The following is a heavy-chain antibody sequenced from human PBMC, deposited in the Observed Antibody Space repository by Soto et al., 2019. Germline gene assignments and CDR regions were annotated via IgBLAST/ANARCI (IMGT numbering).Heavy chain of an antibody. CDR3: ARVEWLVFSRY. Sequence: QVQLVQSGAEVKKPGASVKVSCKASGYTFTSYGISWVRQAPGQGLEWMGWISAYNGNTNYAQKLQGRVTMTTDTSTRKAYRERRSLRSDDTAVYYCARVEWLVFSRYWGQGTLVTVSS. CDR2: ISAYNGNT. V-gene: IGHV1-18*01. D-gene: IGHD6-19*01. CDR1: GYTFTSYG. J-gene: IGHJ4*02.